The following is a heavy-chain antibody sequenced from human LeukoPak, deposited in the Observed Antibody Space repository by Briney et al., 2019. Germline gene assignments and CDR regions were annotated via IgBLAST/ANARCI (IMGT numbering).Heavy chain of an antibody. D-gene: IGHD3-16*01. CDR1: GFTFSNYA. CDR3: ARDHRPGGSTAKAPAV. J-gene: IGHJ4*02. CDR2: ISYDGSTK. V-gene: IGHV3-30-3*01. Sequence: QPGRSLRLSCADSGFTFSNYAMHWVRQTPGKGLEWVAVISYDGSTKYYADSVKGRFIISRDNSKNTLYLQMNTLRPEDTAVYYCARDHRPGGSTAKAPAVWGQGTLVTVSS.